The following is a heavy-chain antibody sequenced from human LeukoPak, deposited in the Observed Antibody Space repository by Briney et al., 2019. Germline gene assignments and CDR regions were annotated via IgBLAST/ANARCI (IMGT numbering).Heavy chain of an antibody. V-gene: IGHV4-39*01. CDR1: GDSINRNDYY. CDR3: ARHQETNSGWYYQFDC. D-gene: IGHD6-19*01. CDR2: IYYSGNT. J-gene: IGHJ4*02. Sequence: SETLSLTCTVSGDSINRNDYYWGWIRQSPGKGLEWIGSIYYSGNTYYNPSLKSRVTISADTSKNQFSLKLSSMTAADTALYYCARHQETNSGWYYQFDCWGQGTLVTVSS.